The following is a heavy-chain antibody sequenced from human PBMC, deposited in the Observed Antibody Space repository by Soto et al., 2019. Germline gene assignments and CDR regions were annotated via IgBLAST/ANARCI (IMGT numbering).Heavy chain of an antibody. CDR2: INPDGSSI. CDR1: GFTFSAYW. Sequence: QPGGSLRLSCAPSGFTFSAYWMHWVRQAPGKGLVWVSRINPDGSSISDADSVKGRFTISRDNAKNTLYLQMNSLRAEDTAVYYCARAGSYRFDYWGRGTLVTVSS. J-gene: IGHJ4*02. V-gene: IGHV3-74*01. D-gene: IGHD3-10*01. CDR3: ARAGSYRFDY.